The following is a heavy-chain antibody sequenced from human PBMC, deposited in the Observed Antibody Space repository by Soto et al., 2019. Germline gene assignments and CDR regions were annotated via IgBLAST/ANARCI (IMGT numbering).Heavy chain of an antibody. CDR1: GDSISTYY. CDR2: IYHSGST. Sequence: SETLSLTCDVSGDSISTYYWSWIRQPPGKGLEWIGEIYHSGSTNYNPSLKSRVTISVDKSKNQFSLKLSSVTAADTAVYYCARAKSSSRPFDYWGQGTLVTVSS. CDR3: ARAKSSSRPFDY. J-gene: IGHJ4*02. V-gene: IGHV4-59*12. D-gene: IGHD6-6*01.